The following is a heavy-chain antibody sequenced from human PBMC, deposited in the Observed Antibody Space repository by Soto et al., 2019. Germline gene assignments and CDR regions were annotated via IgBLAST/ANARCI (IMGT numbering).Heavy chain of an antibody. D-gene: IGHD1-26*01. V-gene: IGHV4-61*08. Sequence: SETLSVTCAVSGGSISSGGYYWSWIRQPPGKGLEWIGYIYYSGSTNYNPSLKSRVTISVDTSKNQFSLKLSSVTAADTAVYYCARRYGSAIDYWGQGTLVTVSS. CDR3: ARRYGSAIDY. J-gene: IGHJ4*02. CDR2: IYYSGST. CDR1: GGSISSGGYY.